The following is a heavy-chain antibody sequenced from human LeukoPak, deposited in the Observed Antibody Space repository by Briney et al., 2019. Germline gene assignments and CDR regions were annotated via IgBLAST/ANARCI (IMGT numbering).Heavy chain of an antibody. CDR3: ARDTSEYSYGYDYFDY. V-gene: IGHV1-69*13. CDR2: IIPIFGTA. J-gene: IGHJ4*02. CDR1: GGTFSSYA. Sequence: SVKVSCKASGGTFSSYAISWVRQAPGQGLEWMGGIIPIFGTANYAQKFQGRVTITADESTSTAYMELSSLRSDDTAVYYCARDTSEYSYGYDYFDYWGQGTLVTVSS. D-gene: IGHD5-18*01.